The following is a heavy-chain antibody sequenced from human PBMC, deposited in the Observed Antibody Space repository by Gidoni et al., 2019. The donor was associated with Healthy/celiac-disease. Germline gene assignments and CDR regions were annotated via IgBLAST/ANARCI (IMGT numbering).Heavy chain of an antibody. CDR3: ARDSWGGSGAVAWRGDAFDI. Sequence: EVQLVESGGGWVQPGGSLRLSCAASGFTFSSYWVTWVRQAPGKGLGWVAKIRQDGSEKYYVDSVKGRVTISRDNAKNSLYLQMNSLRAEDTAVYYCARDSWGGSGAVAWRGDAFDIWGQGTMVTVSS. CDR2: IRQDGSEK. J-gene: IGHJ3*02. V-gene: IGHV3-7*05. D-gene: IGHD6-19*01. CDR1: GFTFSSYW.